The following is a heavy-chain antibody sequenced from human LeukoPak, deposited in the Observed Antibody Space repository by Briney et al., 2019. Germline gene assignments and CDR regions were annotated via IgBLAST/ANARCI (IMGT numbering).Heavy chain of an antibody. CDR3: ARHSGSGWQALGY. D-gene: IGHD6-19*01. CDR1: GYTFSNYG. Sequence: VASVKVSFKASGYTFSNYGISWVRQAPGLGLEWMGWTSYNGNTNYAQKFQDRVTMTTDTSTTTAYMELRSLESDNTAVYYCARHSGSGWQALGYWGQGTLVTVSS. J-gene: IGHJ4*02. CDR2: TSYNGNT. V-gene: IGHV1-18*04.